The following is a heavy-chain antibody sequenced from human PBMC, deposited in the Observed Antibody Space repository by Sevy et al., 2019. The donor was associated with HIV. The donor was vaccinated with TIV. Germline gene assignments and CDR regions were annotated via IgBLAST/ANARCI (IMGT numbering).Heavy chain of an antibody. CDR1: GFTFDDYT. Sequence: GGSLRLCCSASGFTFDDYTMHWVRQAPGKGLGCVSLISWDGGSTYYADSVKGRFTISRDNSKNSLYLQMYSLKIEDTALYYCAKDSGLDYGMDVWGQGTTVTVSS. CDR3: AKDSGLDYGMDV. V-gene: IGHV3-43*01. D-gene: IGHD3-16*01. CDR2: ISWDGGST. J-gene: IGHJ6*02.